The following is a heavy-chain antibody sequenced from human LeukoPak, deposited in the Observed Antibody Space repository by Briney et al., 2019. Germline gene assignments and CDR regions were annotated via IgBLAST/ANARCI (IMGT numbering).Heavy chain of an antibody. V-gene: IGHV3-20*04. CDR2: INWNGGST. D-gene: IGHD2-2*01. J-gene: IGHJ4*02. CDR3: ARDDCSSTSCPPDY. Sequence: GGSLRLSCAASGFTFSNYWMHWVRQAPGKGLVWVSGINWNGGSTGYADSVKGRFTISRDNAKNSLYLQMSSLRAEDTALYYCARDDCSSTSCPPDYWGQGTLVTVSS. CDR1: GFTFSNYW.